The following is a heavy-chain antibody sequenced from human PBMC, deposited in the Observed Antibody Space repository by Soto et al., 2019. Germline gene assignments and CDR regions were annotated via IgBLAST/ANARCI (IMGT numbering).Heavy chain of an antibody. V-gene: IGHV1-69*13. CDR1: GGTFSSYA. Sequence: SVKVSCKASGGTFSSYAISWVRQAPGQGLEWMGGIIPIFGTANYAQKFQGRVTITADESTSTAYMELSSLRSEDTAVYYCAREFPTVTTDYYGMDVWGQGTTVTVSS. D-gene: IGHD4-17*01. J-gene: IGHJ6*02. CDR2: IIPIFGTA. CDR3: AREFPTVTTDYYGMDV.